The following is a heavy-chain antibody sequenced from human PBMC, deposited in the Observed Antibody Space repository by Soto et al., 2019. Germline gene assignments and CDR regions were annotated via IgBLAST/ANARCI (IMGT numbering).Heavy chain of an antibody. D-gene: IGHD6-13*01. CDR1: GYSFTSYW. V-gene: IGHV5-51*01. CDR3: ARGSSSYYYYYGMDV. Sequence: GESLKISCKGSGYSFTSYWIGWVRQMPGKGLEWMGIIYPGDSDTRYSPSFQGQVTISADKSISTAYLQWSSLKASDTAMYYCARGSSSYYYYYGMDVWGQGTPVTVSS. CDR2: IYPGDSDT. J-gene: IGHJ6*02.